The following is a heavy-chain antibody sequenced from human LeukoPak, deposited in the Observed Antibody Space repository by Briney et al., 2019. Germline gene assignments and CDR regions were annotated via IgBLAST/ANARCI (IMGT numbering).Heavy chain of an antibody. CDR1: GYTFTSYG. D-gene: IGHD1-1*01. CDR2: ISAYNGNT. J-gene: IGHJ5*02. CDR3: ARDPVTLLPTTNWFDP. Sequence: ASVKVSCKASGYTFTSYGISWVRQAPGQGLEWMGWISAYNGNTNYAQKLQGRVTMTTDTSTRTAYMELRSLRSDDTAVYYCARDPVTLLPTTNWFDPWGQGTLVTVSS. V-gene: IGHV1-18*01.